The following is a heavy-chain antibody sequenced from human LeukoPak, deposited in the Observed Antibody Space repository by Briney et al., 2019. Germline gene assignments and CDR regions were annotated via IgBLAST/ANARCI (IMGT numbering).Heavy chain of an antibody. D-gene: IGHD3-22*01. CDR3: ARKSTLDSSGYYVH. CDR2: ISSSSTYM. J-gene: IGHJ4*02. V-gene: IGHV3-21*01. CDR1: GFTFNSYS. Sequence: GGSLRLSCAASGFTFNSYSMNWVRQAPGKGLEWVSSISSSSTYMYYADSVKGRFTISRDNAKNSLYLQMNSLRAEDTAVYYCARKSTLDSSGYYVHWGQGTLVTVSS.